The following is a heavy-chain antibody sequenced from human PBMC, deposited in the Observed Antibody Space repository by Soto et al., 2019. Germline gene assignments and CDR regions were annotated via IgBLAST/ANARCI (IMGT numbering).Heavy chain of an antibody. Sequence: PSATLSLTCTVSGGSISSYYWSWIRQPPGKGLEWIGYIYYSGSTNYNPSLTSRVTISVDTSKNQFSLKLSSVTAADTAVYYCARHRYSYGVYYFDYWGQGTLVTVSS. CDR3: ARHRYSYGVYYFDY. D-gene: IGHD5-18*01. V-gene: IGHV4-59*08. J-gene: IGHJ4*02. CDR2: IYYSGST. CDR1: GGSISSYY.